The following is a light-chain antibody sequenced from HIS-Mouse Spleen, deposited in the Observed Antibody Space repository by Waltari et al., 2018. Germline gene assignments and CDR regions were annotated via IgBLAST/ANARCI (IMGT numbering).Light chain of an antibody. V-gene: IGLV3-10*01. Sequence: SYELTQPPSVSVSPGQTARITCSGDALPKTYAYWYQHKSGQAPVLVIYEDSKRPSGIPESFSGSSSGTMATLTISGAQVEDEADYYCYSTDSSGNHRVFGGGTKLTVL. CDR1: ALPKTY. J-gene: IGLJ2*01. CDR2: EDS. CDR3: YSTDSSGNHRV.